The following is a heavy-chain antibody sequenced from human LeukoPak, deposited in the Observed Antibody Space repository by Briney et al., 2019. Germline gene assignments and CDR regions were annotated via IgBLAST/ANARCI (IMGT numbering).Heavy chain of an antibody. CDR1: GYSFTSYW. D-gene: IGHD3-10*01. J-gene: IGHJ4*02. Sequence: GESLKISCKGSGYSFTSYWIGWVRQMPGKGLEWMGIIYPGDSDTRYSPSFQGQVTISADKSISTAYLHWSSLKASDTTMYYCARIATMVRGVIIALDYWGQGTLVTVSS. CDR3: ARIATMVRGVIIALDY. CDR2: IYPGDSDT. V-gene: IGHV5-51*01.